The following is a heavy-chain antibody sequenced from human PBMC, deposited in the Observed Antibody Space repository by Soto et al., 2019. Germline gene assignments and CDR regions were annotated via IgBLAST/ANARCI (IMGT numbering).Heavy chain of an antibody. Sequence: GESLKISCAASGFTFSSYAMSWVRQAPGKGLEWVSAISGSGGSTYYADSVKGRFTISRDNSKNTLYLQMNSLRAEDTAVYYCAAGYSGYDYYFDYWGQGTLVTVSS. V-gene: IGHV3-23*01. CDR1: GFTFSSYA. J-gene: IGHJ4*02. CDR2: ISGSGGST. CDR3: AAGYSGYDYYFDY. D-gene: IGHD5-12*01.